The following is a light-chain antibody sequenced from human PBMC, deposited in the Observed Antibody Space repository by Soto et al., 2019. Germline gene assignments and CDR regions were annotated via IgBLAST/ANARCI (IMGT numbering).Light chain of an antibody. CDR2: AAS. V-gene: IGKV1-39*01. J-gene: IGKJ5*01. Sequence: MTPSPSTLSVTPGERATLSCPASQSISSYLNWYQQKPGKAPKLLIYAASSLQSGVPSRFSGSGSGTDFTLTINSLQPEDFATYYCQQSYSAQITFGQGTRLEIK. CDR1: QSISSY. CDR3: QQSYSAQIT.